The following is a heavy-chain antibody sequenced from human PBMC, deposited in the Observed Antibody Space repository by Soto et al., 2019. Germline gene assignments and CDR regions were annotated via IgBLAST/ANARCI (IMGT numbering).Heavy chain of an antibody. J-gene: IGHJ4*02. V-gene: IGHV3-30*18. Sequence: QVQLVESGGGVVQPGRSLRLSCAASGFTFSSYGMHWVRQAPGKGLEWVAVISYDGSNKYYADSVKGRFTISRDNSKNTLYLQMNSLTAEDTAVYYCAKDLGGVLVPAAHHTIAYWAQGTLVTVSS. D-gene: IGHD2-2*01. CDR1: GFTFSSYG. CDR2: ISYDGSNK. CDR3: AKDLGGVLVPAAHHTIAY.